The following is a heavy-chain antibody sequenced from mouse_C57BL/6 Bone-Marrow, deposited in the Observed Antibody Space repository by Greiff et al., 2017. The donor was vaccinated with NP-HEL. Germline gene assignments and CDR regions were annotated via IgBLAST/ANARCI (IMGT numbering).Heavy chain of an antibody. D-gene: IGHD2-1*01. J-gene: IGHJ2*01. Sequence: VQLQQSGAELVKPGASVKMSCKASGYTFTTYPIEWVKQNHGKSLAWIGNFHPYNDDTEYIEKFKNKATLTVEKSSSTGYLELSRLTSDDSSVYYCARGGNYWYYFDYWGQGTTLTGSS. CDR2: FHPYNDDT. CDR3: ARGGNYWYYFDY. V-gene: IGHV1-47*01. CDR1: GYTFTTYP.